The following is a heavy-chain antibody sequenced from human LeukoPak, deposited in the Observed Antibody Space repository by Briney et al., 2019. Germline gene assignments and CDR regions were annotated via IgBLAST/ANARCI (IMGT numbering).Heavy chain of an antibody. V-gene: IGHV1-24*01. Sequence: GGSLRLSCAASGFTLSSYEMNWVRQAPGKGVEWVGGFYPEDGETIYAQKFQGRVTMTEDTSTDTAYMELSSLRSEDTAVYYCATDRRYYYDSSGYYYGDYWGQGTLVTVSS. CDR3: ATDRRYYYDSSGYYYGDY. CDR2: FYPEDGET. D-gene: IGHD3-22*01. J-gene: IGHJ4*02. CDR1: GFTLSSYE.